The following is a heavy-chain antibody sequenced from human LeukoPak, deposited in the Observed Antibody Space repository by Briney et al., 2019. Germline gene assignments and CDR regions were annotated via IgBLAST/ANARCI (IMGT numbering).Heavy chain of an antibody. CDR1: GFTFSSYG. J-gene: IGHJ4*02. V-gene: IGHV3-23*01. CDR2: ISGSGGST. Sequence: GGSLRLSCAASGFTFSSYGMSWVRQAPGKGLEWVSGISGSGGSTYYADSVKGRFTISRDNSKNTLYLQMNSLRAEDTAVYYCTRDRGSSSDFDYWGQGTLVTVSS. D-gene: IGHD6-6*01. CDR3: TRDRGSSSDFDY.